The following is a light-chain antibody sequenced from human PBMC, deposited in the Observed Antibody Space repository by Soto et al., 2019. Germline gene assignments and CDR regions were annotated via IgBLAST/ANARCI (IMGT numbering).Light chain of an antibody. Sequence: QSVLTQPPSASGTPGQKVTISCSGSSSNIGSNYVYWYQQLPGTAPKLLIYRNNHRPSGVPDRFSGSKSGTSASLAISGLRSGDEADDYCAAWDDSLSGWVFGGGTKLTVL. J-gene: IGLJ3*02. CDR3: AAWDDSLSGWV. CDR2: RNN. V-gene: IGLV1-47*01. CDR1: SSNIGSNY.